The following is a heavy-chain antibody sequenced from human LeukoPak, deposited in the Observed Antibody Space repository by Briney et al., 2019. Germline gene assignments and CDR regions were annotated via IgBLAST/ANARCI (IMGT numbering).Heavy chain of an antibody. Sequence: QSGGSLRLSCAASGFTFSSYGMHWVRQAPGKGLEWVAFIRYDGSNKYYADSVKGRFTISRDTAKNSLYLQMNSLRAEDTAVYYCAKDGVAYCGGDCTTQFYFYMDVWGKGTTVTVSS. CDR2: IRYDGSNK. V-gene: IGHV3-30*02. J-gene: IGHJ6*03. CDR3: AKDGVAYCGGDCTTQFYFYMDV. D-gene: IGHD2-21*02. CDR1: GFTFSSYG.